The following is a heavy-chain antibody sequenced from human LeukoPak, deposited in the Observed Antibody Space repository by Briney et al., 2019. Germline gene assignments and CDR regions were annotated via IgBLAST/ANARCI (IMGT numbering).Heavy chain of an antibody. CDR3: ARGITMFGVVNDAFDI. J-gene: IGHJ3*02. D-gene: IGHD3-3*01. Sequence: GGSLKLSCAASRFTFSSYWMFWVRQAPGKGLVWVSRINSDGSSTSFADSVKGRFTISRDNAKNTLYLQMNSLRAEDTAVYYCARGITMFGVVNDAFDIWGQGTMVTVFS. CDR1: RFTFSSYW. V-gene: IGHV3-74*01. CDR2: INSDGSST.